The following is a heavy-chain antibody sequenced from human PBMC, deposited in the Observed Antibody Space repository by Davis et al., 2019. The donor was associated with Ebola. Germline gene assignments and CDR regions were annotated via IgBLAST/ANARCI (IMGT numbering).Heavy chain of an antibody. V-gene: IGHV3-23*01. CDR1: GFTFSTYA. Sequence: GESLKISCAVSGFTFSTYAMSWVRQAPGKGLEWVSTISGSGRRTYYADSVKGRFTISRDNSKNTLYLQMNSLRAEDTAIYYCAKDHWSDYDSYIDNWGQGTLVTVSS. J-gene: IGHJ4*02. CDR2: ISGSGRRT. D-gene: IGHD5-12*01. CDR3: AKDHWSDYDSYIDN.